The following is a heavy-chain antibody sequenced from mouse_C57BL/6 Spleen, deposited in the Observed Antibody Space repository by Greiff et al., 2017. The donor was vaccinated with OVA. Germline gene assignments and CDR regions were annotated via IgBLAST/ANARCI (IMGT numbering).Heavy chain of an antibody. Sequence: DVKLQESGGGLVQPGESLKLSCESNEYEFPSHDMSWVRKTPEKRLELVAAINSDGGSTYYPDTMERRFIISRDNTKKTLYLQVSSLRSEDTALYYCARHGDYDGGFAYWGQGTLVTVSA. CDR1: EYEFPSHD. D-gene: IGHD2-4*01. CDR2: INSDGGST. V-gene: IGHV5-2*01. CDR3: ARHGDYDGGFAY. J-gene: IGHJ3*01.